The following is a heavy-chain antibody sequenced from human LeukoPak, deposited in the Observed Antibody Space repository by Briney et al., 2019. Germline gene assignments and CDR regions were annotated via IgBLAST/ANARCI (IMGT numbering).Heavy chain of an antibody. Sequence: GGSLRLSCAASGFTFSSYAMSWVRQAPGKGLEWVSAISGSGGSTYYADSVKGRLTISRDNSKNTLYLQMNSLRAEDTAVYYCAKGTYYYGSGSQYGYWGQGTLVTVSS. V-gene: IGHV3-23*01. CDR3: AKGTYYYGSGSQYGY. CDR1: GFTFSSYA. CDR2: ISGSGGST. J-gene: IGHJ4*02. D-gene: IGHD3-10*01.